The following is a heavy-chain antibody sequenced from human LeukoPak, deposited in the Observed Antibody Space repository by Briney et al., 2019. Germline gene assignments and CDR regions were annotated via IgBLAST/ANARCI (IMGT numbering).Heavy chain of an antibody. V-gene: IGHV4-30-4*08. J-gene: IGHJ3*02. CDR2: IYYSGST. Sequence: PSQTLSLTCTVSGGSISSGAYYWSWIRQPPGKGLEWIVYIYYSGSTYYNPSLKSRVTISVDTSKNQFSLKLSSVTAADTAVYYCAREVATDNGAFDIWGQGTMVTVSS. CDR1: GGSISSGAYY. D-gene: IGHD5-12*01. CDR3: AREVATDNGAFDI.